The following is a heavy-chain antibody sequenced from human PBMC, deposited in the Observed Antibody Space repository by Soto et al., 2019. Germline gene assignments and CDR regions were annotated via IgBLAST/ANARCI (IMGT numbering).Heavy chain of an antibody. CDR1: DVSISSTDW. Sequence: SETLSLTCTVSDVSISSTDWLWSWVRQPPGKGLEWIGEIYLHGTTKYSPSLESRVTVSADTSNNQFSLRLSSVTAADTAVYYCARGHTYMWQYWGQGILVTVSS. J-gene: IGHJ4*02. CDR2: IYLHGTT. V-gene: IGHV4-4*02. CDR3: ARGHTYMWQY. D-gene: IGHD1-20*01.